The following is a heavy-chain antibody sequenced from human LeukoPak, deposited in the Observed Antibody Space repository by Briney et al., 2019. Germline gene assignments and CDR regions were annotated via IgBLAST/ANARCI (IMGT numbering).Heavy chain of an antibody. CDR3: ARVTVTRLFDS. Sequence: GASVKASCKASGYTFTDYYIHWVRQAPGQGLEWMGWINPKNGGTKYAQKFQDWITMTRDTSINTAYMELRRLRSDDTAVYYCARVTVTRLFDSWGPGTLVTVSS. CDR1: GYTFTDYY. CDR2: INPKNGGT. D-gene: IGHD4-17*01. J-gene: IGHJ4*02. V-gene: IGHV1-2*04.